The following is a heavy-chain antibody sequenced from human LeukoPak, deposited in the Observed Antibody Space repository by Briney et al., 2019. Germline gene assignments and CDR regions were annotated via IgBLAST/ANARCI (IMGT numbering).Heavy chain of an antibody. D-gene: IGHD2-21*01. CDR3: ARSRVYCGGDCYRTFDY. CDR1: AGTFSSYA. V-gene: IGHV1-69*13. J-gene: IGHJ4*02. CDR2: IIPIFGTA. Sequence: SVKVSCKASAGTFSSYAISWVRQAPGQGLERVGGIIPIFGTANYAQKFQGRVTITADESTSTAYMELSSLRSEDTAVYYCARSRVYCGGDCYRTFDYWGQGTLVTVSS.